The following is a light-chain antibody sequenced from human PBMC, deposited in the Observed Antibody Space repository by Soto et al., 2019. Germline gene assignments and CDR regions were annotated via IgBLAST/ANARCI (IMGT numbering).Light chain of an antibody. CDR3: QQYNNYPA. J-gene: IGKJ1*01. CDR2: DAS. CDR1: QSISSW. V-gene: IGKV1-5*01. Sequence: DIQMTQSPSTLSASVGDRVTITCRASQSISSWLAWYQQKPGKAPKLLIYDASSLESGVPSRFSGSGSGTEFTLTISSLQPDDFATYYCQQYNNYPAFGQGTKVDIK.